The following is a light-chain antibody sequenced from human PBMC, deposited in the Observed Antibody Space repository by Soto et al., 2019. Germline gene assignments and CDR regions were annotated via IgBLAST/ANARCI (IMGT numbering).Light chain of an antibody. CDR3: SSYAGSNNFGV. J-gene: IGLJ1*01. V-gene: IGLV2-8*01. CDR2: EVS. CDR1: SSDVGGYNY. Sequence: QSALTQPPPASGSPGQSVTISCTGTSSDVGGYNYVSWYQQHPGKAPKLMIYEVSKRPSGVPDRFSGSKSGNTASLTVSGLQAEDEADYYCSSYAGSNNFGVFGTGTKVTVL.